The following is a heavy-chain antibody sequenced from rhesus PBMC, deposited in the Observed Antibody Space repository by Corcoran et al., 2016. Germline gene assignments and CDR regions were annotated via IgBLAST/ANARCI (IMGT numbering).Heavy chain of an antibody. Sequence: QVQLQESGPGLVKPSETLSLTCAVSGDSSSNYWWSWLRQPPGKGLEWIGEINGNSGCPHYNPSLQSRFTISKAASKNHFSLKLSSVTAADTAVYYCAPESRGRYFDYWGQGVLVTVSS. CDR1: GDSSSNYW. J-gene: IGHJ4*01. CDR2: INGNSGCP. D-gene: IGHD3-9*01. V-gene: IGHV4-80*01. CDR3: APESRGRYFDY.